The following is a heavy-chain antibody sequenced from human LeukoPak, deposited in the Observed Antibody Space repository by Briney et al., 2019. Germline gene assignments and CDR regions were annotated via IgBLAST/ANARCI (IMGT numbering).Heavy chain of an antibody. J-gene: IGHJ4*02. CDR1: GGSFSGYY. D-gene: IGHD3-10*01. CDR2: INHSGST. V-gene: IGHV4-34*01. CDR3: ARVGLNYYGSGSYYKVRYYFDY. Sequence: SETLSLTCAVYGGSFSGYYWSWIRQPPGKGLEWIGEINHSGSTNYNPSLKSRVTISVDTSKNQFSLKLSSVTAADTAVYYCARVGLNYYGSGSYYKVRYYFDYWGQGTLVTVSS.